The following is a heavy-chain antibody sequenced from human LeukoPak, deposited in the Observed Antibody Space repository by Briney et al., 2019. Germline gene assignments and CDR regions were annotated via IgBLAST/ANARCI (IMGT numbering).Heavy chain of an antibody. V-gene: IGHV1-8*01. CDR3: AREAQPRWSPRVRYFDY. CDR1: GYTFTSYD. D-gene: IGHD6-13*01. J-gene: IGHJ4*02. Sequence: ASVKVSCKASGYTFTSYDINWVRQATGQGLEWMGWMNPNSGNTGYAQKFQGRVTMTRNTSISTAYMELSSLRSEDTAVYYCAREAQPRWSPRVRYFDYWGQGTLVTVSS. CDR2: MNPNSGNT.